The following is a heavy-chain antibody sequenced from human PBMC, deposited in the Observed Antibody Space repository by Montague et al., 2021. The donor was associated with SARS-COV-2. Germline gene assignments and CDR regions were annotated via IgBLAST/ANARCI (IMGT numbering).Heavy chain of an antibody. CDR3: ASGSLRESSGYDFDY. J-gene: IGHJ4*02. V-gene: IGHV4-4*07. Sequence: SETLSLTYTVSGGSISSYYWSWIRQPAGKGLEWIGRIYTSGSTNYNPSLKSRVTMSVDTSKNQFSLKLSSVTAADAAVYYCASGSLRESSGYDFDYWGQGTLVTVSS. D-gene: IGHD3-22*01. CDR2: IYTSGST. CDR1: GGSISSYY.